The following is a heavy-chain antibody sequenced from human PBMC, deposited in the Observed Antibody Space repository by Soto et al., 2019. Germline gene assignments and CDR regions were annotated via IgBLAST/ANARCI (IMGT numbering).Heavy chain of an antibody. J-gene: IGHJ6*03. V-gene: IGHV3-48*01. D-gene: IGHD3-10*01. Sequence: GGSLRLSCAASGFTFSSYSMNWVRQAPGKGLEWVSYISSSSSTIYYADSVKGRFTISRDNAKNSLYLQMNSLRAEDTAVYYCARDRRADYYRDYNYYYMDVWGKGTTVTVSS. CDR3: ARDRRADYYRDYNYYYMDV. CDR1: GFTFSSYS. CDR2: ISSSSSTI.